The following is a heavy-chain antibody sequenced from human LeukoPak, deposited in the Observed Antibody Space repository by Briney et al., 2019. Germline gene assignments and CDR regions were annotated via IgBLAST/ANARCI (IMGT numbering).Heavy chain of an antibody. CDR3: ARGPITIRSPFDY. V-gene: IGHV4-4*07. Sequence: PSETLSLTCSASGGFITGYYWSWIRQSAGKGLEWIGRLYSSGSSDYNPSLNSRVTMSLDTSKNQFSLSLNSVTAADTAVYYCARGPITIRSPFDYWGQGILVTVSS. J-gene: IGHJ4*02. CDR1: GGFITGYY. D-gene: IGHD3-3*01. CDR2: LYSSGSS.